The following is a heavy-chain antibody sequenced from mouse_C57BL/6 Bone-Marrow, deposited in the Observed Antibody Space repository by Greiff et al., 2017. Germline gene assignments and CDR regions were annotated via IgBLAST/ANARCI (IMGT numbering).Heavy chain of an antibody. CDR3: ARSGLIYYYGSRYFDV. V-gene: IGHV1-50*01. J-gene: IGHJ1*03. CDR2: IDPSDSYT. D-gene: IGHD1-1*01. CDR1: GYTFTSYW. Sequence: QVQLQQPVAELVKPGASVKLSCKASGYTFTSYWMQWVKQRPGQGLEWIGEIDPSDSYTNYHQKFKGKATLTVDTSSSTAYMQLSSLTSGDSAVYDCARSGLIYYYGSRYFDVWGTGTTVTVSS.